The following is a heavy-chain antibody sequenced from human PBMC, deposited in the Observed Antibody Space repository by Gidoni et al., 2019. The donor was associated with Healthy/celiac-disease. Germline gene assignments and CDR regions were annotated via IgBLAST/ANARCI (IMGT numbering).Heavy chain of an antibody. D-gene: IGHD3-3*01. J-gene: IGHJ4*02. CDR2: IYYSGST. CDR1: GGPISSGGYY. V-gene: IGHV4-31*03. CDR3: ARDRLGGFLEFDY. Sequence: QVQLQESGPGLVKPSQTLSLTCTVPGGPISSGGYYWSWIRQHPGKGLEWIGYIYYSGSTYYNPSLKSRVTISVDTSKNQFSLKLSSVTAADTAVYYCARDRLGGFLEFDYWGQGTLVTVSS.